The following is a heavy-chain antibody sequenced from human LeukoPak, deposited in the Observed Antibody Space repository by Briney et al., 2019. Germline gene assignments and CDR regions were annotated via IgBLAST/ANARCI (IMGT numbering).Heavy chain of an antibody. Sequence: GGSLRLSCAASGFPFSRYWLSWVRDARGKGLEWVANIKQDGSEKYYVDSVKGRFTISRDNAKNSLYLQMNSLRAEDTALYYCARGFRGANWFDPWGQGTLVTVSS. J-gene: IGHJ5*02. V-gene: IGHV3-7*05. CDR2: IKQDGSEK. D-gene: IGHD3-10*01. CDR3: ARGFRGANWFDP. CDR1: GFPFSRYW.